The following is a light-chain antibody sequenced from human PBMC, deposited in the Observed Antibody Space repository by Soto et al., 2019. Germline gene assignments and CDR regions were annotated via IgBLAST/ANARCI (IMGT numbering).Light chain of an antibody. V-gene: IGLV2-14*01. Sequence: QSVLSQPASVSGSPGQSITISCAGTSSDVGCYNYVSWYQQHPGKAPKLMISEVSNRPSGVSNRFSGSKSGNTASLTISGLQAEDEADYYCSSYTGTSTLVFGGGTKFTVL. CDR1: SSDVGCYNY. CDR2: EVS. CDR3: SSYTGTSTLV. J-gene: IGLJ3*02.